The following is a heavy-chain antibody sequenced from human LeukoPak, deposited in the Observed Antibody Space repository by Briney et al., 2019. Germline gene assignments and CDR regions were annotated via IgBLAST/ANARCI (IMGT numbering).Heavy chain of an antibody. J-gene: IGHJ4*02. Sequence: PGGSLRLSCAVSGFTVSNYAMNWVRQAPGKGLEWVSGIRGSAETTYYADSVKGRFTISRDNSLNTFYLQMNSLRAEDTAVYFCAKRGIVIRGILIIGFHKEAYYFDYWGQGILVTVSS. V-gene: IGHV3-23*01. D-gene: IGHD3-10*01. CDR3: AKRGIVIRGILIIGFHKEAYYFDY. CDR1: GFTVSNYA. CDR2: IRGSAETT.